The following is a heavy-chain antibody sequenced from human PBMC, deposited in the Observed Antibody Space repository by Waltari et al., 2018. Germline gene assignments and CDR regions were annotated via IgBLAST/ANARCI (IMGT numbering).Heavy chain of an antibody. CDR3: AKEEGEGGYPEQYGLDV. D-gene: IGHD3-16*02. J-gene: IGHJ6*02. CDR2: IWYDGSNK. Sequence: QVNLVESGGGVVQPGTSLRLSCSASGFTFGNSAMHWVRHAPGKGLEWVEVIWYDGSNKYYGDSVKDRFTITRDKSKNMVNLQMSSRRAEDTATYYGAKEEGEGGYPEQYGLDVWGQGTTVTVSS. V-gene: IGHV3-33*03. CDR1: GFTFGNSA.